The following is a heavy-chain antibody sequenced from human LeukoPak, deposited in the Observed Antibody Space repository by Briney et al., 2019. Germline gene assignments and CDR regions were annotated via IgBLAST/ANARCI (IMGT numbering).Heavy chain of an antibody. V-gene: IGHV3-23*01. CDR3: AKEMAVAGHEGFDY. CDR1: GFTFSSYA. J-gene: IGHJ4*02. D-gene: IGHD6-19*01. CDR2: ISGSGGST. Sequence: QTGGSLRLSCAASGFTFSSYAMSWVRQAPGKGLEWVSAISGSGGSTYYADSVKGRFTISRDNSKNTPYLQMNSLRAEDTAVYYCAKEMAVAGHEGFDYWGQGTLVTVSS.